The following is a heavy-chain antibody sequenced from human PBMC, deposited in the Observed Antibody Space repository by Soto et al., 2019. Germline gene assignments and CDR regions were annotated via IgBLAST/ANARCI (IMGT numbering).Heavy chain of an antibody. CDR1: GFTFSSYA. J-gene: IGHJ6*02. D-gene: IGHD3-9*01. CDR2: ISYDGSNK. V-gene: IGHV3-30-3*01. CDR3: ARVMLRYVDWLDYYGMDV. Sequence: QVQLVESGGGVVQPGRSLRLSCAASGFTFSSYAMHWVRQAPGKGLEWVAVISYDGSNKYYADSVKGRFTISRDNSKNTMYLQMNSLRAEDTAVYYCARVMLRYVDWLDYYGMDVWGQGTTVTVSS.